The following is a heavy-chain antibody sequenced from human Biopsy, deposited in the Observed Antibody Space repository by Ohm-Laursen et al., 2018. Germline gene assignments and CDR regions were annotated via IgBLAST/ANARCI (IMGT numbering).Heavy chain of an antibody. Sequence: SLRLSCAASGFIFSYCGMHWVRQAPGKGLEWVSSISASSSYIYYADSVEGRFTVSRDNTKNTLYLQMNSLRAADTAIYFCATELLPPGVGGPWLDSWGQGTPVTVSS. CDR2: ISASSSYI. CDR1: GFIFSYCG. D-gene: IGHD3-10*01. CDR3: ATELLPPGVGGPWLDS. J-gene: IGHJ5*01. V-gene: IGHV3-21*06.